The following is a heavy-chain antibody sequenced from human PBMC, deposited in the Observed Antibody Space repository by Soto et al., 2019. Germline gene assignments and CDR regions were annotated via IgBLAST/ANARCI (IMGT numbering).Heavy chain of an antibody. V-gene: IGHV4-34*01. CDR3: ERSRVYSFDTTGSHQVALGY. D-gene: IGHD3-9*01. CDR2: INQSGST. Sequence: PSETLSLTCAVSGGSFSGHYCSWVRQPPGKGLEWIGEINQSGSTNYNPALKSRGIISLDTSNNQFSLRLSSVTAADTAVYYCERSRVYSFDTTGSHQVALGYWGQGSLVTVSS. J-gene: IGHJ4*02. CDR1: GGSFSGHY.